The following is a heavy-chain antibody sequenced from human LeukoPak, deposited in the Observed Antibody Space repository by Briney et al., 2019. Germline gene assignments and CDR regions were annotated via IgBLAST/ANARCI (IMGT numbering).Heavy chain of an antibody. J-gene: IGHJ4*02. CDR3: ARGQEQWEPASY. CDR1: GYTFTSYD. CDR2: MNPNSGNT. Sequence: ASVKASCKASGYTFTSYDINWVRQATGQGLEWMGWMNPNSGNTGYAQKFQGRVTITRNTSISTAYMGLSSLRSEDTAVYYCARGQEQWEPASYWGQGTLVTVSS. D-gene: IGHD1-26*01. V-gene: IGHV1-8*03.